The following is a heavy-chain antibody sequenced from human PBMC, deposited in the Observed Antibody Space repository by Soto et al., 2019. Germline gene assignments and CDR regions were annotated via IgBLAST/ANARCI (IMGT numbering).Heavy chain of an antibody. D-gene: IGHD3-10*01. V-gene: IGHV3-23*01. CDR2: ISGSAYST. CDR3: AKLDYDTMASSFFDY. Sequence: GGSLRFSCAASGFTFGTYAMSWVRQAPGKGLEWVSAISGSAYSTYYADSVRGRFTISRDNSKNTLYLQMNSLRAEDTAVYYCAKLDYDTMASSFFDYWGQGTLVTVSS. CDR1: GFTFGTYA. J-gene: IGHJ4*02.